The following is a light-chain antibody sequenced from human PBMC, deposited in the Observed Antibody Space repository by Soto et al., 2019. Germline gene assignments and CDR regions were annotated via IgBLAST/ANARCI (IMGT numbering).Light chain of an antibody. Sequence: QSALTQPASVSGSPGQSITISCTVTSGDVGSYNLVSWYQQHPGKAPKLMIYEGSKRPSGVSNRFSGSKSGNTASLTISGLQAEDEADYYCCSYAGSSTLVFGTGTKVTVL. CDR1: SGDVGSYNL. J-gene: IGLJ1*01. CDR3: CSYAGSSTLV. V-gene: IGLV2-23*01. CDR2: EGS.